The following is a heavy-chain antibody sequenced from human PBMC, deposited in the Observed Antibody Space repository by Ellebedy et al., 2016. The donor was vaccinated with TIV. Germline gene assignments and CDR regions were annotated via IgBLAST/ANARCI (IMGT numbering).Heavy chain of an antibody. D-gene: IGHD5-24*01. CDR1: GGPMKKGDQY. J-gene: IGHJ1*01. CDR2: MYSSGTT. Sequence: SETLSLXXKVSGGPMKKGDQYWAWIRQPPGKGLEWIGTMYSSGTTYYSASLKSRVTMSLDTSKKQFSLKLRSVTAADTAVYYCARLGGLEVAFEAAADYFQFWGQGTRVTVSS. CDR3: ARLGGLEVAFEAAADYFQF. V-gene: IGHV4-39*01.